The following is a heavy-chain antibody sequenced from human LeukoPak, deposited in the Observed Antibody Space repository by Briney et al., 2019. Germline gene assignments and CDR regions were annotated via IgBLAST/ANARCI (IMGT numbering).Heavy chain of an antibody. CDR3: ARHGGDYPDT. J-gene: IGHJ5*02. CDR2: IEPISGST. Sequence: ASVKVSCKTSGYTFTSYDVHWVRQGPGQGLEWMGIIEPISGSTTYAHKLEDSITMTRDTSTTTVFLELSSLSSEDTAIYFCARHGGDYPDTWGQGTLVTVSS. CDR1: GYTFTSYD. V-gene: IGHV1-46*04. D-gene: IGHD2-21*02.